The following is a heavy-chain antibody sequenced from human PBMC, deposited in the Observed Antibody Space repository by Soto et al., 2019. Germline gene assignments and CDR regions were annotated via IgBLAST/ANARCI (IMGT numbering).Heavy chain of an antibody. D-gene: IGHD4-17*01. J-gene: IGHJ4*02. V-gene: IGHV1-24*01. Sequence: ASVKVSCKVSGYTLTELSMHWVRQAPGKGLEWMGGFDPEDGETIYAQKFQGRVTMTEDTSTDTAYMELSSLRSEDTAVYYCATVGYGEYVAHFDYWGQGTLVTVSS. CDR3: ATVGYGEYVAHFDY. CDR2: FDPEDGET. CDR1: GYTLTELS.